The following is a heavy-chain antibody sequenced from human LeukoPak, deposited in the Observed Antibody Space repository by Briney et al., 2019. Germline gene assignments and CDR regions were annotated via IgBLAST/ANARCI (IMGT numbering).Heavy chain of an antibody. Sequence: GGSLRLSCAASGFTVSNNYMSWVRQAPGKGLEWVSVVYSGGSTYSADSVKGRFTISRDNSKNTLYLQMNSLRAEDSAVYYCARDRYSYGFALDCWGQGTLVTVSS. CDR1: GFTVSNNY. CDR2: VYSGGST. CDR3: ARDRYSYGFALDC. V-gene: IGHV3-66*02. D-gene: IGHD5-18*01. J-gene: IGHJ4*02.